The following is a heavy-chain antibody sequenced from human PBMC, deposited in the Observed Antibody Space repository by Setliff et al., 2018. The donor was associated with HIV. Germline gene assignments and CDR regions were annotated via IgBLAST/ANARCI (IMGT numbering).Heavy chain of an antibody. D-gene: IGHD3-16*01. J-gene: IGHJ4*02. CDR2: ISTSGTT. V-gene: IGHV4-61*09. CDR1: GDSITSGTYY. CDR3: ARVSTDYVWGSFLSSGPYYFDF. Sequence: TLSLTCTVSGDSITSGTYYWSWIRQPAGRRLEWIGHISTSGTTNYNPSLKSRVTISADTAKSQFSLKLTSVTAADTAAYFCARVSTDYVWGSFLSSGPYYFDFWGQGALVTVSS.